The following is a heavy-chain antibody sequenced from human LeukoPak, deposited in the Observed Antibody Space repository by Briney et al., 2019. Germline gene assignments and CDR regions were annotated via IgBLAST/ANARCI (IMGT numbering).Heavy chain of an antibody. CDR2: ISAYNGNT. J-gene: IGHJ4*02. CDR1: GYTFTSHD. V-gene: IGHV1-18*01. CDR3: ARVLSYPYVYDYVWGSYRYGFDY. Sequence: EASVKVSCKASGYTFTSHDISWVRQAPGQGLEWMGWISAYNGNTNYAQKLQGRVTMTTDTSTSTAYMELRSLRSDDTAVYYCARVLSYPYVYDYVWGSYRYGFDYWGQGTLVTVSS. D-gene: IGHD3-16*02.